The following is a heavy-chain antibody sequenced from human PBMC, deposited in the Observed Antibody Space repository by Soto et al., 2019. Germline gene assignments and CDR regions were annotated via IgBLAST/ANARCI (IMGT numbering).Heavy chain of an antibody. Sequence: PSETLSVTWAVSGGSISSGGYSWSWIRQPPGKGLEWIGYIYHSGSTYYNPSLKSRVTISVDRSKNQFSLKLSSVTAADTAVYYCARVPGPWGQGTLVTSPQ. J-gene: IGHJ5*02. CDR1: GGSISSGGYS. V-gene: IGHV4-30-2*01. D-gene: IGHD7-27*01. CDR3: ARVPGP. CDR2: IYHSGST.